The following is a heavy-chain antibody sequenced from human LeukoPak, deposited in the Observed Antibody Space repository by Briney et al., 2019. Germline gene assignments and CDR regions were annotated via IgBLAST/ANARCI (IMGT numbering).Heavy chain of an antibody. D-gene: IGHD4-23*01. CDR3: ARGNSAGNY. CDR2: IYYSGST. Sequence: PSETLSLTCTVSGGSISSGGYYWSWIRQHPGKGLEWIGYIYYSGSTYYNPPLKSRVIISVDTSKNQFSLKLSSVTAADTAVYYCARGNSAGNYWGQGTLVTVSS. J-gene: IGHJ4*02. CDR1: GGSISSGGYY. V-gene: IGHV4-31*03.